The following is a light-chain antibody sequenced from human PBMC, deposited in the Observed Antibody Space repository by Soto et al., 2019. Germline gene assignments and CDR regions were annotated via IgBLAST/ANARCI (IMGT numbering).Light chain of an antibody. V-gene: IGKV3-20*01. CDR1: QSDSSRF. CDR2: STF. Sequence: EIVLTQSPGTLSLSPGERATLSCRASQSDSSRFLAWYQQKPGQAPRLLIHSTFRRDTGIPDRFSGSGSGTDFTLTISRLEPEAYAVYYCQLYGSSWTFGQGTKVEIK. CDR3: QLYGSSWT. J-gene: IGKJ1*01.